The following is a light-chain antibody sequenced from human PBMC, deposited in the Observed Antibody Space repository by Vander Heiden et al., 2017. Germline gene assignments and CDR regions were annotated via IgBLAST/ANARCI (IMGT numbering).Light chain of an antibody. J-gene: IGKJ1*01. CDR1: QSVSGH. V-gene: IGKV3-15*01. Sequence: EIVMTQSPATLSVSPGERATLSCRASQSVSGHLAWYQQKRGQAPRLLMYGASTRANGIPDRFSGSGSGKEFTLTISSLQSEDFAVYYWQQDNALITFGQRTKVEIK. CDR3: QQDNALIT. CDR2: GAS.